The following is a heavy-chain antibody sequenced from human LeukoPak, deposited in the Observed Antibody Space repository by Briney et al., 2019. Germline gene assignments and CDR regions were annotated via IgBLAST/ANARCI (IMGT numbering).Heavy chain of an antibody. Sequence: GASVKVSCKASGGTFSSYAISWVRQAPGQGLEWMGGIIPIFGTANYAQKFQGRVTITADESTSTAYMELSSPRSEDTAVYYCARVGCSSTSCYHLPYYGMDVWGQGTTVTVSS. J-gene: IGHJ6*02. CDR2: IIPIFGTA. V-gene: IGHV1-69*13. CDR3: ARVGCSSTSCYHLPYYGMDV. D-gene: IGHD2-2*01. CDR1: GGTFSSYA.